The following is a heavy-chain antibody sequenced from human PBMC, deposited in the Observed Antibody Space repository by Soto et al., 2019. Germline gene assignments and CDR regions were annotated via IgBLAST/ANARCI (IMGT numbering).Heavy chain of an antibody. CDR3: ARERGYSGYGLVGYFDR. J-gene: IGHJ4*02. Sequence: QVQLVQSGAEMQKPGSSVKVSCKASGDSFRNFAIAWVRQAPGQGLEWMGGIIPIFGAPHYAQKFQGRVTIIADESTSTAYMELSDLRSDDTAVYYCARERGYSGYGLVGYFDRWGQGTLVTVSS. D-gene: IGHD5-12*01. CDR1: GDSFRNFA. CDR2: IIPIFGAP. V-gene: IGHV1-69*01.